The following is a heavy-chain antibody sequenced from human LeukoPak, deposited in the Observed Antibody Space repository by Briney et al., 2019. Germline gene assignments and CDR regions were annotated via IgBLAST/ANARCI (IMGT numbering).Heavy chain of an antibody. CDR3: ARVTSYYYNTSGDYYFDY. CDR1: GFTFNNYR. V-gene: IGHV3-7*04. Sequence: GGSLRLSCVASGFTFNNYRMSWVRQAPGKGLVWVANIIQDGSAKNYVDAVKGRFTISRDNAKNSLYLQMNSLRAEDKAVYYCARVTSYYYNTSGDYYFDYWGQGTLVTVSS. J-gene: IGHJ4*02. D-gene: IGHD3-22*01. CDR2: IIQDGSAK.